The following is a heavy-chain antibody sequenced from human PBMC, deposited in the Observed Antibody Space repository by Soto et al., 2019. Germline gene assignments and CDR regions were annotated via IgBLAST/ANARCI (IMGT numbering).Heavy chain of an antibody. Sequence: GGSLRLSCAASGFTFSNAWMSWVRQAPGKGLEWVGRIKSKTDGGTTDYAAPVKGRFTISRDDSKNTLYLQMNSLKTEDTAVYYCTTETLFWSGYSFDYWGQGTLVTSPQ. D-gene: IGHD3-3*01. CDR3: TTETLFWSGYSFDY. CDR2: IKSKTDGGTT. V-gene: IGHV3-15*01. CDR1: GFTFSNAW. J-gene: IGHJ4*02.